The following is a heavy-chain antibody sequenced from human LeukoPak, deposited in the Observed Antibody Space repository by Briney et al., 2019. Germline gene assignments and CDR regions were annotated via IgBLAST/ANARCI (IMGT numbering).Heavy chain of an antibody. Sequence: SETLSLTCAVYGGSFSGYYWSWIRQPPGKGLEWIGYIYYSGSTNYNPSLKSRVTISVDTSKNQFSLKLSSVTAADTAVYYCARYCTNGVCYIYWGQGTLVTVSS. V-gene: IGHV4-59*08. D-gene: IGHD2-8*01. CDR3: ARYCTNGVCYIY. CDR1: GGSFSGYY. J-gene: IGHJ4*02. CDR2: IYYSGST.